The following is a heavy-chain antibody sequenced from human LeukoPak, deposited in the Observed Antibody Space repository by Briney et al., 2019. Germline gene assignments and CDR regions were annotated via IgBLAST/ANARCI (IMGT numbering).Heavy chain of an antibody. V-gene: IGHV4-30-2*01. D-gene: IGHD3-10*01. CDR1: GGSISSGGYS. J-gene: IGHJ6*02. Sequence: PSETLSLTCAVSGGSISSGGYSWSWIRQPPGKGLEWIGYIYHSGSTYYNPSLKSRVTISVDRSKNQFFLKLSSVTAADTAVYYCARSGSYYNSYGMDVWGQGTTVTVSS. CDR2: IYHSGST. CDR3: ARSGSYYNSYGMDV.